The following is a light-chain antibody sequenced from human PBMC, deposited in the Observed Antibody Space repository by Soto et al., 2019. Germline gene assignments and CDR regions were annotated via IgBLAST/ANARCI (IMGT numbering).Light chain of an antibody. CDR2: GAS. V-gene: IGKV3-20*01. CDR3: QQYGSSPWP. Sequence: EIVLMHSPGTLSLSPGERATLSCRASQSVSSSYLAWYQKKPGQAPRLLIYGASSRATGIPDRFSGSGSGTDFTLTISRLEPEDFAVYYCQQYGSSPWPFGQGTKVDI. J-gene: IGKJ1*01. CDR1: QSVSSSY.